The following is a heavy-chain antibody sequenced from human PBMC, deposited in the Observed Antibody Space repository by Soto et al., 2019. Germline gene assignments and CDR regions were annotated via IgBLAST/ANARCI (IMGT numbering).Heavy chain of an antibody. CDR2: ISYDGSNK. Sequence: GGSLRLSCAAPGFTFSSYGMHWVRQAPGKGLEWVAVISYDGSNKYYADSVKGRFTISRDNSKNTLYLQMNSLRAEDTAVYYCANGGGVYYDILTGPLPFDYWGQGTLVTVSS. CDR1: GFTFSSYG. J-gene: IGHJ4*02. D-gene: IGHD3-9*01. CDR3: ANGGGVYYDILTGPLPFDY. V-gene: IGHV3-30*18.